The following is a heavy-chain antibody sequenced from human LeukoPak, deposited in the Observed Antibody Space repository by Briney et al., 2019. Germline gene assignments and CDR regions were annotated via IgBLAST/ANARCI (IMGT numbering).Heavy chain of an antibody. CDR3: AKGVGFSTGWYYFDS. D-gene: IGHD6-19*01. V-gene: IGHV3-64*01. CDR1: GFTFSAYT. CDR2: ISGNGGST. Sequence: GGSLRLSCAASGFTFSAYTIHWVRQVPGEGLEYVSAISGNGGSTYYANSVKGGFTISRDNSKNTLYLQMGSLRTEDMGVYYCAKGVGFSTGWYYFDSWGQGTLVTVSS. J-gene: IGHJ4*02.